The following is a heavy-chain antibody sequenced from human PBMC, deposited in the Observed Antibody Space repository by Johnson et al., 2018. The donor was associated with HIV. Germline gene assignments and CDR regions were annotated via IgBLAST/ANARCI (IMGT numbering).Heavy chain of an antibody. Sequence: VQLVESGGGVVQPGRSLRLSCAASGFTFSSYAMHWVRQAPGKGLEWVAVISYDGSNKYYADSVKGRFTISRDNAKNSLYLQMNSLRAEDTALYYCAKGGGQQLAHAFDIWGQGTIVTVSS. CDR3: AKGGGQQLAHAFDI. CDR2: ISYDGSNK. CDR1: GFTFSSYA. V-gene: IGHV3-30-3*01. J-gene: IGHJ3*02. D-gene: IGHD6-13*01.